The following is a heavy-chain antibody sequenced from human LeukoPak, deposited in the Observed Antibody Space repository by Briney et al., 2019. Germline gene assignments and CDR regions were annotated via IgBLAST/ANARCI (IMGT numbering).Heavy chain of an antibody. V-gene: IGHV3-7*01. D-gene: IGHD6-19*01. CDR2: IKQDGSEK. Sequence: PGGSLRLSFAASGFTFSSYWMSWVRQAPGKGLEWVANIKQDGSEKYYVDSVKGRFTISRDNAKNSLYLQMNSLRAEDTAVYYCASSGWSGWYVGYWGQGTLVTVSS. CDR1: GFTFSSYW. CDR3: ASSGWSGWYVGY. J-gene: IGHJ4*02.